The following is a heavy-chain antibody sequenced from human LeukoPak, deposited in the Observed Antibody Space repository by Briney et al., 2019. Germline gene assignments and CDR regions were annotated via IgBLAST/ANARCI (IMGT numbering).Heavy chain of an antibody. V-gene: IGHV3-7*01. Sequence: PGGSLRLSCAASGFTFTTYWMSWVRQAPGKGLEWVANIKEDGSVRYYVDSVKGRFTISRDNAKNSLYLRMNSLRPEDTAVYYCASDFDGVQAVIIWGQGTMVTVSS. D-gene: IGHD2-2*01. CDR1: GFTFTTYW. CDR2: IKEDGSVR. CDR3: ASDFDGVQAVII. J-gene: IGHJ3*02.